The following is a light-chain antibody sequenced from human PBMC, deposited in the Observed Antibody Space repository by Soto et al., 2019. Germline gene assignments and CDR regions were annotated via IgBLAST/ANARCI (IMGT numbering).Light chain of an antibody. CDR1: QDIGNF. CDR3: QQYDKWPRT. V-gene: IGKV1-27*01. J-gene: IGKJ1*01. CDR2: AAS. Sequence: DIQMTQSPSSLSAFVGDRVTITCRASQDIGNFLAWYQQKPGKVPKLLIYAASTLQSGVPSRFSGSGSGTEFTLTISNLQSEDFAVYHCQQYDKWPRTFGQGTKVDIK.